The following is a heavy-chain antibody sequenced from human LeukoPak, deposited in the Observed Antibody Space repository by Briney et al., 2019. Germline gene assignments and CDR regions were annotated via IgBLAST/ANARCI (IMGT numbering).Heavy chain of an antibody. D-gene: IGHD5-18*01. Sequence: PGGSLRLSCVASGFTFDDYAMHWVRQAPGKGLEWVSGISWNSGSLGYADSVKGRFTISRDISKNTVDLQLNSLRAEDTAVYYCASGKETSMAQGYWGQGTLVTVSS. V-gene: IGHV3-9*01. J-gene: IGHJ4*02. CDR1: GFTFDDYA. CDR3: ASGKETSMAQGY. CDR2: ISWNSGSL.